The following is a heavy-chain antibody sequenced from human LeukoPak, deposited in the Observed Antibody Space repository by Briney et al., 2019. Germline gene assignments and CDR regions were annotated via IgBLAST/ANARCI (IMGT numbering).Heavy chain of an antibody. J-gene: IGHJ4*02. CDR2: ISSSCSTK. CDR3: AREAYGSGSYSPGPADY. D-gene: IGHD3-10*01. V-gene: IGHV3-48*03. CDR1: GFTFSSYQ. Sequence: GSLRLSFAASGFTFSSYQMNWLRPAPGKGLEGVSFISSSCSTKYYAHSVKGRFTISRDNAKTSLYLQMNSLRAEDTAVYYCAREAYGSGSYSPGPADYWGQGTLVTVSS.